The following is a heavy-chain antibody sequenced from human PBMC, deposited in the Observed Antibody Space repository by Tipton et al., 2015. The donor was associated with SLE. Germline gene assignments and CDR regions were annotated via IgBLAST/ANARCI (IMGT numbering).Heavy chain of an antibody. CDR2: IYTSGST. V-gene: IGHV4-4*07. CDR3: ARGQGYDILTGRPLYYYYGMDV. D-gene: IGHD3-9*01. Sequence: TLSLTCTVSGGSISSYYWSWIRQPAGKGLEWIGRIYTSGSTNYNPPLKSRVTMSVDTSKNQFSLKLSSVTAADTAVYYCARGQGYDILTGRPLYYYYGMDVWGQGTTVTVSS. CDR1: GGSISSYY. J-gene: IGHJ6*02.